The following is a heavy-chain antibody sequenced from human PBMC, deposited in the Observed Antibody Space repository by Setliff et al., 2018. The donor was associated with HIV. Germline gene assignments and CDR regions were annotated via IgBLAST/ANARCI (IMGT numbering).Heavy chain of an antibody. D-gene: IGHD3-22*01. CDR2: ISWNSGSI. V-gene: IGHV3-9*03. CDR3: AKDSAFDSSGYFDY. J-gene: IGHJ4*02. Sequence: PWGSLRLSCVVSGFTFDDYAMHWVRQAPGKGLEWVSSISWNSGSIGYADSVKGRFTISRDNAKNSLYLQMNSLRAEDMALYYCAKDSAFDSSGYFDYWGQGTLVTVSS. CDR1: GFTFDDYA.